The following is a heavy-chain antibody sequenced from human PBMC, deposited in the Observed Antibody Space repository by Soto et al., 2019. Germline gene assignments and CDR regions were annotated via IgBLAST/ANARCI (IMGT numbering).Heavy chain of an antibody. CDR3: ARGAGITMVRGVINY. CDR2: IDHSGST. CDR1: GGSISSGGYS. J-gene: IGHJ4*02. V-gene: IGHV4-30-2*01. D-gene: IGHD3-10*01. Sequence: QLQLQESGSGLVKPSQTLSLTCAVSGGSISSGGYSWSWIRQPPGKGLEWIGYIDHSGSTYYHPSLKRRVTISVDRSKNQFSLQLSSVTAADTAVYYCARGAGITMVRGVINYWGQGTLVTVAS.